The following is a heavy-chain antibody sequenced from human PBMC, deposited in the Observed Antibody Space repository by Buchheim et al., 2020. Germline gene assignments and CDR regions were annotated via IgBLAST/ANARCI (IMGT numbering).Heavy chain of an antibody. CDR1: GFTFSSYS. CDR2: ISSSSSYI. V-gene: IGHV3-21*01. CDR3: ARDGLGYCSSTSCSPFDY. J-gene: IGHJ4*02. Sequence: EVQLVESGGGLVKPGGSLRLSCAASGFTFSSYSMNWVRQAPGKGLEWVSSISSSSSYIYYADSVKGRFTISRDNAKNSLYLQMNSLRAEDTAVYYCARDGLGYCSSTSCSPFDYWGQGTL. D-gene: IGHD2-2*01.